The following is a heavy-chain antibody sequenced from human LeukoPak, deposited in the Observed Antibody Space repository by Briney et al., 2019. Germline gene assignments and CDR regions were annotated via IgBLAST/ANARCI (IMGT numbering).Heavy chain of an antibody. CDR3: AKDGGPLWFGELFDFDY. D-gene: IGHD3-10*01. Sequence: PGGSLRLSCTASGYTFSSYAMQWVRQAPGKGLEWVAVISYDGSNKYYADSVKGRFTISRDNSKNTLYLQMNSLRAEDTAVYYCAKDGGPLWFGELFDFDYWGQGTLVTVSS. V-gene: IGHV3-30*04. CDR2: ISYDGSNK. CDR1: GYTFSSYA. J-gene: IGHJ4*02.